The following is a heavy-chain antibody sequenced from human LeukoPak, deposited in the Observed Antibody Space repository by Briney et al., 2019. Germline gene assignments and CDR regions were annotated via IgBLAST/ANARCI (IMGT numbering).Heavy chain of an antibody. CDR2: INHSGST. V-gene: IGHV4-34*01. Sequence: SETLSLTCAVHGGSFSGYYWSWIRQPPGKGLGWIGEINHSGSTNYNPSLRSRVTISVDTSKNQFSLKLSSVTAADTAVYYCARGSALGPKNYYYYMDVWGKGTTVTVSS. J-gene: IGHJ6*03. D-gene: IGHD2-15*01. CDR1: GGSFSGYY. CDR3: ARGSALGPKNYYYYMDV.